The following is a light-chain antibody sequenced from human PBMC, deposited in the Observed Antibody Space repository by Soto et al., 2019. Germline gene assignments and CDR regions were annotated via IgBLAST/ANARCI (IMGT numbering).Light chain of an antibody. V-gene: IGKV3-11*01. Sequence: EIVLTQSPATLSLSPGERATLSCRASQSVSSYLAWYQQKPGQAPRLLIYDASNRATGIPARFSGSGSGTDFTLTISSLEPEDFAVYSCQQRSNWPPITFVQGTRLEIK. CDR3: QQRSNWPPIT. CDR2: DAS. J-gene: IGKJ5*01. CDR1: QSVSSY.